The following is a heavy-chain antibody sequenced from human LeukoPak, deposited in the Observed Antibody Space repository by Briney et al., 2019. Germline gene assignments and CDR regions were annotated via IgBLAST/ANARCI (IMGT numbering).Heavy chain of an antibody. CDR2: IKQDGSQK. CDR1: GFTVSSNY. J-gene: IGHJ4*02. Sequence: GGSLRLSCAASGFTVSSNYMSWVRQAPGKGPEWVANIKQDGSQKYYVDSVKGRFTISRDNSKNTLYLQMNSLRAEDTAVYYCARDVDSGYFDYWGQGTLVTVSS. V-gene: IGHV3-7*01. CDR3: ARDVDSGYFDY. D-gene: IGHD2-15*01.